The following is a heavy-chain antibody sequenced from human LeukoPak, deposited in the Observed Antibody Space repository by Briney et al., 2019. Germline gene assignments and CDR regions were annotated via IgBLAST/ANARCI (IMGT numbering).Heavy chain of an antibody. CDR1: GGSISSSISY. J-gene: IGHJ4*02. V-gene: IGHV4-39*01. CDR2: IYYSGST. CDR3: ARHEGYTSGGFDY. Sequence: PSETLSLTCTVSGGSISSSISYGGWIRQPPGKGLERIGSIYYSGSTYYNPSLKSRVTISVDTSNNQFSLKLSSVTAADTAVYFCARHEGYTSGGFDYWGQGTLATVSS. D-gene: IGHD6-19*01.